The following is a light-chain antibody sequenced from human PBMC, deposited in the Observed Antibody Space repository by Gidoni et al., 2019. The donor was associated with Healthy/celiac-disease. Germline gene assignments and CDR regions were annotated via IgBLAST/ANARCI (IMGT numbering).Light chain of an antibody. J-gene: IGKJ1*01. CDR3: QQYNNWPPVT. CDR2: GSS. CDR1: QSVSSN. V-gene: IGKV3-15*01. Sequence: EIVMTQSPATLSVSPGERATLSCRASQSVSSNLAWDRQKPGQAPRLLIYGSSTRATGIPARVSGSGSGTEFTLTISSLQSEDFAVYYCQQYNNWPPVTFGQGTKVEIK.